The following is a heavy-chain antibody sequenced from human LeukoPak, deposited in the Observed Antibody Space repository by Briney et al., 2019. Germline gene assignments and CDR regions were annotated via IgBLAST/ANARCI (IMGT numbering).Heavy chain of an antibody. CDR2: ISGSGGST. J-gene: IGHJ4*02. CDR3: ARDLGGSSKPDY. Sequence: PGGSLRLSCAASGFTFSSYAMSWVRQAPGKGLEWVSAISGSGGSTYYADSVKGRFTISRDNSKNTLYLQMNSLRAEDTAVYYCARDLGGSSKPDYWGQGTLVTVSS. V-gene: IGHV3-23*01. D-gene: IGHD1-26*01. CDR1: GFTFSSYA.